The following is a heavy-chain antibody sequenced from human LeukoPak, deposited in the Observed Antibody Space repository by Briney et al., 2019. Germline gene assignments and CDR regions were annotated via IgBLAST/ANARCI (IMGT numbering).Heavy chain of an antibody. CDR2: INTDGSST. CDR3: ARTRYDFWYVDV. Sequence: PGGSLRLSCAASGFTFSSYWMHWVRQAPGKGLVWVSRINTDGSSTSYADSVKGRFTISRDNAKNTLYLQMNSLRAEDTAVYYCARTRYDFWYVDVWGKGTTVTVSS. CDR1: GFTFSSYW. J-gene: IGHJ6*04. V-gene: IGHV3-74*01. D-gene: IGHD3-3*01.